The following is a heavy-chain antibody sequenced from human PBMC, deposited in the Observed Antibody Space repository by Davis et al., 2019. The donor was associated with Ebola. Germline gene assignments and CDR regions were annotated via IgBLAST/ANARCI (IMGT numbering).Heavy chain of an antibody. D-gene: IGHD2-15*01. Sequence: AASVKVSCKASGYTFSNYFMQWVRQAPGQGLEWMGIINPSVASTSYEQKFQGRITMTGDTSTGTVYMELSGLRYEDTAVYYCARDEILYSSRVSGPLDYWGQGTLVTVSS. CDR2: INPSVAST. CDR1: GYTFSNYF. J-gene: IGHJ4*02. CDR3: ARDEILYSSRVSGPLDY. V-gene: IGHV1-46*01.